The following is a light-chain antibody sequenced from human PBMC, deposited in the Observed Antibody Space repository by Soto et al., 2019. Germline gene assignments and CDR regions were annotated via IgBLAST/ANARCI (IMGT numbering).Light chain of an antibody. CDR3: QQFGSSPGFT. Sequence: EIVLTQSPGTLSLSPGERATLSCRASQSINSRYLAWYQQKPGHAPRLLIYGASIRATGIPDRFSGSGSWTGFALTISRLEPEDFAVYYCQQFGSSPGFTFGPGTIVDIK. J-gene: IGKJ3*01. CDR1: QSINSRY. V-gene: IGKV3-20*01. CDR2: GAS.